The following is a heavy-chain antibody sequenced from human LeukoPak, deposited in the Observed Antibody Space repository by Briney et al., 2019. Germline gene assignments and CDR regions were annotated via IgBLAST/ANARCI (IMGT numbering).Heavy chain of an antibody. Sequence: SETLSLTCAVSGYSISSGFYWGWIRQPPGKGLEWIGSIYHSGSTYFNPSLKSRVTISVDTSKNQFSLKLSSVTAADTAVYYCARGGLSGGNYYFDYWGQGILVTVSS. CDR2: IYHSGST. V-gene: IGHV4-38-2*01. D-gene: IGHD6-25*01. J-gene: IGHJ4*02. CDR1: GYSISSGFY. CDR3: ARGGLSGGNYYFDY.